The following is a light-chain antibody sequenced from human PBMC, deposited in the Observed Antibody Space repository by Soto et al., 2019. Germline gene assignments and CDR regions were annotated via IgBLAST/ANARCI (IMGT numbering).Light chain of an antibody. J-gene: IGKJ5*01. Sequence: DIQMTQSPSSLSASVGDRVTITCQASQDISNYLNWYQQKPGKAPKLLIYAASSLQSGVPSRFSGSGSGTDFTLTISSLQPEDFATYYCQQSYSTPPITFGQGTRLEI. CDR2: AAS. V-gene: IGKV1-39*01. CDR3: QQSYSTPPIT. CDR1: QDISNY.